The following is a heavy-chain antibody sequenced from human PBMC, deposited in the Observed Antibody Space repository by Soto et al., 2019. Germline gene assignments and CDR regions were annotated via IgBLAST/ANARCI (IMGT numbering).Heavy chain of an antibody. J-gene: IGHJ4*02. D-gene: IGHD5-12*01. CDR2: ISSDGSQI. CDR1: GLSFRSYA. Sequence: QVQVVESGGGVVQPGKSLRLSCAASGLSFRSYAMHWVRQPPGKGLEWVTFISSDGSQIYYADSVKGRFTISRDNSKNTMYVQMNSLTGEDTAVYYCAGVRERRYIGYNYDYWGQGTLVTVSS. CDR3: AGVRERRYIGYNYDY. V-gene: IGHV3-30*04.